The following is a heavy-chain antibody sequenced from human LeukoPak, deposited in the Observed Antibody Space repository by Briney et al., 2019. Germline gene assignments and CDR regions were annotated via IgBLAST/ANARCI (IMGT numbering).Heavy chain of an antibody. CDR2: INHSGST. D-gene: IGHD4-17*01. CDR3: TRSDYGDYIPYFDY. V-gene: IGHV4-34*01. CDR1: GGSFSGYY. Sequence: SSETLSLTCAVYGGSFSGYYWSWIRQPPGKGLEWIGEINHSGSTNYNPSLKSRVTISVDTSKNQFSLKLSSVTAADTAVYYCTRSDYGDYIPYFDYWGQGTLVTVSS. J-gene: IGHJ4*02.